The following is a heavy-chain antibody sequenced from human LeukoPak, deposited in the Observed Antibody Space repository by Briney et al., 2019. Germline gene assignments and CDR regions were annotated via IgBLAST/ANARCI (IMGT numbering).Heavy chain of an antibody. CDR2: ISSSSSYI. V-gene: IGHV3-21*01. CDR1: GFTFSSYS. J-gene: IGHJ4*02. CDR3: AREAGQYYFDY. Sequence: GGSLRLSCAASGFTFSSYSMNWVRQAPGKGLEWVSSISSSSSYIYYADSVKGRFTISRDNAKNSLYLQMNSLRAEDTAAYYCAREAGQYYFDYWGQGTLVTVSS. D-gene: IGHD6-19*01.